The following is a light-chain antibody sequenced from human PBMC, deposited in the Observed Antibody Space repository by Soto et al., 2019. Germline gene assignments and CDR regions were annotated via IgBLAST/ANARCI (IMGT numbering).Light chain of an antibody. J-gene: IGLJ3*02. V-gene: IGLV2-14*01. CDR1: SSDVGGYNY. Sequence: QSVLTQPASVSGSPGQSITISCTGTSSDVGGYNYVSWYQHHPGKAPKLMIYEVSNRPSGVSNRFSGSKSGNTASLTISGLQAEDEADYYCSSYTGSSTPAFGGGTKLTVL. CDR3: SSYTGSSTPA. CDR2: EVS.